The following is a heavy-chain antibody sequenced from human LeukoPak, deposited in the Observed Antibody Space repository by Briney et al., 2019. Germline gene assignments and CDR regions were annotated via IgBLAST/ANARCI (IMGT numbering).Heavy chain of an antibody. CDR1: GFTFGDYT. J-gene: IGHJ3*02. V-gene: IGHV3-49*04. D-gene: IGHD2-2*02. CDR2: IRSKAYGGTT. Sequence: PGRSLRLSCTASGFTFGDYTMSWVRQAPGKGLEWVSFIRSKAYGGTTEYAASVKGRFTISRDDPKSIAYLRMSSLKTEDTAVYYCTRETGDIVVVPAAIGAFDIWGQGTMVTVSS. CDR3: TRETGDIVVVPAAIGAFDI.